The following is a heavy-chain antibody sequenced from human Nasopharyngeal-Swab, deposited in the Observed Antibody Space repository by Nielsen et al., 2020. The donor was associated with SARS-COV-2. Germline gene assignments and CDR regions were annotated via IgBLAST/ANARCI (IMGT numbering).Heavy chain of an antibody. CDR3: ARDEVQQGTTTVGYLDY. CDR2: ISYDGSNI. J-gene: IGHJ4*02. V-gene: IGHV3-30*04. CDR1: GLRFSRYA. Sequence: SLNIPCVGSGLRFSRYAMHWVRQAPGKGLECVALISYDGSNIQYADSVRGRFTISRDNPKNTLYLQMNSLTTDDTAVYYCARDEVQQGTTTVGYLDYWGQGTLVTVSP. D-gene: IGHD4-23*01.